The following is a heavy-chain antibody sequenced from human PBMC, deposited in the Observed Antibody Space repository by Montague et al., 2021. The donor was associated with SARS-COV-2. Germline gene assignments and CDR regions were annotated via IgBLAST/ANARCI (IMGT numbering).Heavy chain of an antibody. CDR1: GYSFTSYW. CDR3: ARLESGHYYGSGSPNYMDV. Sequence: QSGAEVKKPGESLRISCKGPGYSFTSYWISWVRQMPGKGLEWMGRIDPSDSYTNYSPSFQGHVTISADKSISTAYLQWSSLKASDTAMYYCARLESGHYYGSGSPNYMDVWGKGTTVTVSS. CDR2: IDPSDSYT. V-gene: IGHV5-10-1*01. D-gene: IGHD3-10*01. J-gene: IGHJ6*03.